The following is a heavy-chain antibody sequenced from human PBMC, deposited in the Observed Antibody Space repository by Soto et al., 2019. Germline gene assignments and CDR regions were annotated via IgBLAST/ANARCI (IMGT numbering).Heavy chain of an antibody. V-gene: IGHV4-4*07. CDR1: GGSISSYS. Sequence: SETLSLTCTVSGGSISSYSWSWIRQPAGKGLEWIGRIYTSGSTDYNPSLKSRVTMSVAASKKQISLKLSSVTAADTAVYYCGRVGDYGDPNFDSWGQGTLVTVSS. J-gene: IGHJ4*02. CDR2: IYTSGST. CDR3: GRVGDYGDPNFDS. D-gene: IGHD4-17*01.